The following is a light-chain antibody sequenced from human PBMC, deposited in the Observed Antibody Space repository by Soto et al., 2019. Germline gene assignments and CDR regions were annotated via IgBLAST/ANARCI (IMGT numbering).Light chain of an antibody. J-gene: IGLJ1*01. CDR3: NTYTGSSTYV. Sequence: SALTQPASVSGSPGQSITISCTGTSSDVGGFNYVSWYQQHPGKAPKLMIYDVPNRPSGISYRFSGSKSGNTASLTISGLQAEDEADYYCNTYTGSSTYVFGTGTKLTVL. CDR1: SSDVGGFNY. V-gene: IGLV2-14*03. CDR2: DVP.